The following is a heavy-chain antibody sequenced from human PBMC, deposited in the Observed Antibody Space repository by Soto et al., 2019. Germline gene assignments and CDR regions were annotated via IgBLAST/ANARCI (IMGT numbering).Heavy chain of an antibody. V-gene: IGHV3-23*01. Sequence: EVQLLESGGGLVQPGGSLRLSCAASGFTFSNYALNWVRQAPGKGLEWVSGISGSGGNTFYADLVKGRFTISRDNSKNTLYLQMNSLRAEDTAVYYCARPGTYDSVSYVHLDYWGQGTLVIASS. D-gene: IGHD3-10*01. CDR2: ISGSGGNT. CDR1: GFTFSNYA. CDR3: ARPGTYDSVSYVHLDY. J-gene: IGHJ4*02.